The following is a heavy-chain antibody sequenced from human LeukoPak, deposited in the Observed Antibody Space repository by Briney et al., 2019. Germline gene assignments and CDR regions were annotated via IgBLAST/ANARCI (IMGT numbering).Heavy chain of an antibody. Sequence: KPSETLSLTCAVYGGSFSGYYWSWIRQPPGKGLEWIGEINHSGSTNYNPSLKSRVTISVDTSKNQFSLKLSSVTAADTAVYYCARVRYSSSWSHYYYYYMDVWGKGTTVTVSS. J-gene: IGHJ6*03. D-gene: IGHD6-13*01. CDR2: INHSGST. CDR1: GGSFSGYY. V-gene: IGHV4-34*01. CDR3: ARVRYSSSWSHYYYYYMDV.